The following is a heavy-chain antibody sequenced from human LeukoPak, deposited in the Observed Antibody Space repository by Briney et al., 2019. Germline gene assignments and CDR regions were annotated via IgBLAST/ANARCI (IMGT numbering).Heavy chain of an antibody. CDR2: IYSSGST. CDR3: ARDLLHRGYAFDS. CDR1: GGSISSGTYY. V-gene: IGHV4-61*02. D-gene: IGHD5-12*01. Sequence: SETLSLTCTVSGGSISSGTYYWSWVRQPAGKGLEWIGRIYSSGSTNYNPSLKSRVTISVDPSKNQFSLKLSSVTAADTAVYYCARDLLHRGYAFDSWGQGTMVTVSS. J-gene: IGHJ3*02.